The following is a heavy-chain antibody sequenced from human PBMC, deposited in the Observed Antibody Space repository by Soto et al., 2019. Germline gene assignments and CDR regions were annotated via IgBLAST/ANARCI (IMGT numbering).Heavy chain of an antibody. D-gene: IGHD3-10*01. Sequence: QVQLVQSGAEMKKPGSSVKVSCQSSGSTFNTYAMNWVRQAPGQGPEWMGDISPMFGAANYAPKFQGRVTITADVSTGTSYMQLSSLTSEDTALYCCAREVQVHTPAFVYWGQGTLVTVSS. J-gene: IGHJ4*02. V-gene: IGHV1-69*19. CDR3: AREVQVHTPAFVY. CDR1: GSTFNTYA. CDR2: ISPMFGAA.